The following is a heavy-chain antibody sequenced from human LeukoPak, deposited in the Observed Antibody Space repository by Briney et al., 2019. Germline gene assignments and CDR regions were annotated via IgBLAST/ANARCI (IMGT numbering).Heavy chain of an antibody. V-gene: IGHV3-23*01. J-gene: IGHJ4*02. Sequence: GGSLRLSCAASGFTFSTYAITWVRRGPGKGLEWVSAIRPDGDRTYYTDSVRGRFTISRDNSRDTVYLQVSSLRVEDTAVYYCAREQSGTRGWYTVDYWGQGTLVTVSS. CDR1: GFTFSTYA. CDR2: IRPDGDRT. D-gene: IGHD6-19*01. CDR3: AREQSGTRGWYTVDY.